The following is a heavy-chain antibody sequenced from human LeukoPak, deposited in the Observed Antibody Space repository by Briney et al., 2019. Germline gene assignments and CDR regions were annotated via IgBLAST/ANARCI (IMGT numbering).Heavy chain of an antibody. J-gene: IGHJ3*02. CDR1: GFTVSSNY. CDR3: AKEGRGSGSYYGGGAFDI. Sequence: PGGSLRLSCAASGFTVSSNYMSWVRQAPGKGLEWVSVIYSGGSTYYADSVKGRFTISRDNSKNTLYLQMNSLRAEDTAVYYCAKEGRGSGSYYGGGAFDIWGQGTMVTVSS. CDR2: IYSGGST. D-gene: IGHD1-26*01. V-gene: IGHV3-66*01.